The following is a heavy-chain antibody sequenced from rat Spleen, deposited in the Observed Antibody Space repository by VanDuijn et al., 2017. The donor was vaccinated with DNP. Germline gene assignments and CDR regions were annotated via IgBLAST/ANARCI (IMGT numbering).Heavy chain of an antibody. V-gene: IGHV5-25*01. J-gene: IGHJ4*01. CDR1: GFTFSDYY. D-gene: IGHD1-12*03. Sequence: EVRLVESGGGLVQPGRSLKLSCAASGFTFSDYYMAWVRQAPTKGLEWVAYISYDGGNTYYRDSVKGRFTISRDDAKSTLYLQMDSLRSEDTATYFCARHDHYGNYHFYAMDAWGQGTSVTVSS. CDR2: ISYDGGNT. CDR3: ARHDHYGNYHFYAMDA.